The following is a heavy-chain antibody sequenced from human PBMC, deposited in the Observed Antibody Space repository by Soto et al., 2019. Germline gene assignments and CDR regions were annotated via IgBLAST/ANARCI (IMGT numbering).Heavy chain of an antibody. D-gene: IGHD3-22*01. V-gene: IGHV1-69*06. CDR2: IIPIFGTA. CDR1: GGTFSSYA. J-gene: IGHJ6*02. Sequence: QVQLVQSGAEVKKPGSSVKVSCKVSGGTFSSYAISWVRQAPGQGLEWMGGIIPIFGTANYAQKFQGRVTITADKSTSTAYMELSSLRSEDTAVYYCASTFGYYDSSAYGMDVWGQGPTVTVSS. CDR3: ASTFGYYDSSAYGMDV.